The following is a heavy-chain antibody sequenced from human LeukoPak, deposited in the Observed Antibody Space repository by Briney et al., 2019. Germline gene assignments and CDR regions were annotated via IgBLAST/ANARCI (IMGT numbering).Heavy chain of an antibody. Sequence: PGGSLRLSCAASGFTFSSYAMSWVRQAPGKGLEWVSGISGSGYSTYYADSVQGRFTISRDNSKNTLYLQMNSLRAEDTAVYYCAKEAGYSGYDYPDYWGQGTLVTVSS. D-gene: IGHD5-12*01. J-gene: IGHJ4*02. CDR2: ISGSGYST. V-gene: IGHV3-23*01. CDR1: GFTFSSYA. CDR3: AKEAGYSGYDYPDY.